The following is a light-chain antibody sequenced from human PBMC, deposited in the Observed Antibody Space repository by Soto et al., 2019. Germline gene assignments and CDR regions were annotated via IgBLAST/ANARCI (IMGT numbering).Light chain of an antibody. CDR1: QTVRNNY. Sequence: EFVLTQSPGTLSLSPGERAKLCCRASQTVRNNYLAWYQQKPGQAPRLLIYDASSRATGIPDRFSGGGSGTDFTLTISRLEPEDFAVYYCQQFSSYPLTFGGGTKVDIK. CDR2: DAS. CDR3: QQFSSYPLT. J-gene: IGKJ4*01. V-gene: IGKV3-20*01.